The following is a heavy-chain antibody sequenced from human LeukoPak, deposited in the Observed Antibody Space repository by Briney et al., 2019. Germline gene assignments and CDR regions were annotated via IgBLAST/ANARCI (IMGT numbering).Heavy chain of an antibody. Sequence: SETLSLTCTVSGGSISSISYYWGWIRQPPGKGLEWIGSSYYSGSTYYNPSLKSRVTISVDTSKNQFSLKLSSVTAADTDVYYCERYDFWSGYYYYYYMDVWGNGTTVTVSS. CDR2: SYYSGST. D-gene: IGHD3-3*01. CDR1: GGSISSISYY. CDR3: ERYDFWSGYYYYYYMDV. V-gene: IGHV4-39*07. J-gene: IGHJ6*03.